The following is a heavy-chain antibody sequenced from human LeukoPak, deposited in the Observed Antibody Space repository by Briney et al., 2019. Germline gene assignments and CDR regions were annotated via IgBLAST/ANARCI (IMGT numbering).Heavy chain of an antibody. CDR3: AGSYCSSTSCGFDP. J-gene: IGHJ5*02. Sequence: SETLSLTCIVSGGSISSYCWSWIRQPPGKGLEWIGYIRYIGSTYYNPPLKSRVTMSMDTSTNQFSLNLSSVTAADTAVYYCAGSYCSSTSCGFDPWGQGTLVTVSS. CDR1: GGSISSYC. CDR2: IRYIGST. D-gene: IGHD2-2*01. V-gene: IGHV4-59*01.